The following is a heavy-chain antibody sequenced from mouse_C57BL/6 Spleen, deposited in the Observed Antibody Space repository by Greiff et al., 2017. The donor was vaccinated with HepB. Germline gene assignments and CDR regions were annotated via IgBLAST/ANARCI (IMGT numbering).Heavy chain of an antibody. CDR1: GFTFSDAW. J-gene: IGHJ2*01. CDR2: IRNKANNHAT. CDR3: TRRITILYYYGSSYYFDY. Sequence: EVKLVESGGGLVQPGGSMKLSCAASGFTFSDAWMDWVRQSPEKGLEWVAEIRNKANNHATYYAESVKGRFTISRDDSKSSVYLQMNSLRAEDTGIYYCTRRITILYYYGSSYYFDYWGQGTTLTVSS. V-gene: IGHV6-6*01. D-gene: IGHD1-1*01.